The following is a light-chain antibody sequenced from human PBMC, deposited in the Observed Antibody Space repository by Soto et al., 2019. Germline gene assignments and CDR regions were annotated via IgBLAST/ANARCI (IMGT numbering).Light chain of an antibody. CDR2: GAS. CDR1: QSVGRNY. V-gene: IGKV3-20*01. Sequence: EIVLTQSPGTLSLSPGERATLSCRASQSVGRNYLAWYQHKPGQAPRLLIHGASSRATDIPDRFSGSGSGTDFVLTISRLEPEDFAVYYCQQYASSPLTFGGGTKVEIK. CDR3: QQYASSPLT. J-gene: IGKJ4*01.